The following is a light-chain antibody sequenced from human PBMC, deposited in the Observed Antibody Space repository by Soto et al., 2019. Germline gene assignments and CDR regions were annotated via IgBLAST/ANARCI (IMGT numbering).Light chain of an antibody. CDR2: ATS. Sequence: DIQLTQSPSSLSASVGDRVTITCRASQAISSYLAWYQQKPGKVPELLIYATSTLQSGVPSRFSGSGSGTDFTLTISSLQPEDVATYYCHKYNHAPTFGGGTKMEIK. CDR3: HKYNHAPT. V-gene: IGKV1-27*01. CDR1: QAISSY. J-gene: IGKJ4*01.